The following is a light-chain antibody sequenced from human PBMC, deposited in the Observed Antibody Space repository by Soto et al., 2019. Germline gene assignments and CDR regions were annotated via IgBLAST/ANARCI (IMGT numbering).Light chain of an antibody. CDR3: MQGTHWPIT. CDR1: QSLVHSDGIAY. Sequence: DVVMTQSPLSLPVTLGQPASISCRSNQSLVHSDGIAYFSWFQQRPGRSPRCLIYKVSNRDSGVPARFGGSGSGTDFALKISRVEAEDVGVYYCMQGTHWPITFGQGTRLVIK. V-gene: IGKV2-30*02. CDR2: KVS. J-gene: IGKJ5*01.